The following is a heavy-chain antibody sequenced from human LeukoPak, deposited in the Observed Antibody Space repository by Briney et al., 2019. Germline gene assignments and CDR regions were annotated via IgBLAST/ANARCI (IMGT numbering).Heavy chain of an antibody. Sequence: GGSLRLSCAASGFTFSSYAMSWVRQAPGKGLEWVSGISASGDNTYYPDSVKGRFTISRDHSKNTLFLQMNSLRAEDTAVYYCAKYTPHDYWGQGTLVTVSS. CDR1: GFTFSSYA. CDR2: ISASGDNT. CDR3: AKYTPHDY. D-gene: IGHD2-2*02. V-gene: IGHV3-23*01. J-gene: IGHJ4*02.